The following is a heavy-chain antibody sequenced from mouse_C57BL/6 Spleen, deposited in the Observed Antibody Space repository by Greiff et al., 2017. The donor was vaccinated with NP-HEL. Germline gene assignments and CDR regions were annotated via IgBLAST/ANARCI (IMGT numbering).Heavy chain of an antibody. D-gene: IGHD1-1*01. V-gene: IGHV5-2*01. CDR3: ARQASYYGSSSWYFDV. Sequence: DVQLVESGGGLVQPGESLKLSCESNEYEFPSHDMSWVRKTPEKRLELVAAINSDGGSTYYPDTMERRFIISRDNTKKTLYLQMSSLRSEDTALYYCARQASYYGSSSWYFDVWGTRTTVTVSS. CDR1: EYEFPSHD. J-gene: IGHJ1*03. CDR2: INSDGGST.